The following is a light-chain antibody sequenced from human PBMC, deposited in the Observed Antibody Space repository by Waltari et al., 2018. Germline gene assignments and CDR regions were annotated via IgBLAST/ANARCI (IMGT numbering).Light chain of an antibody. CDR2: SAS. V-gene: IGKV1-12*01. Sequence: DIQMTQSPSSVSASVGDRVTIACRASQSISTWLAWYPQKPGKAPKLLIYSASSLQSGAPARFSGSGAGTDFTLTISSLQPEDSAIYFCQQAGSLPGFGPGTKLDIK. CDR3: QQAGSLPG. CDR1: QSISTW. J-gene: IGKJ3*01.